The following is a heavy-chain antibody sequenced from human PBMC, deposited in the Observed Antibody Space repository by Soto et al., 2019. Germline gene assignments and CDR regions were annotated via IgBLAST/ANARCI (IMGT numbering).Heavy chain of an antibody. V-gene: IGHV4-59*01. CDR2: VFYRDNT. CDR1: GVSMRSYY. J-gene: IGHJ6*02. CDR3: ARDLICCCIDV. Sequence: PSETLSLPFNSSGVSMRSYYWTWMRQSQGKGMECRGNVFYRDNTNLKPCLRDRLNISVDTSKNKFCLMMNSVTAVDTAVYDCARDLICCCIDVWGQGTTVTVSS. D-gene: IGHD2-15*01.